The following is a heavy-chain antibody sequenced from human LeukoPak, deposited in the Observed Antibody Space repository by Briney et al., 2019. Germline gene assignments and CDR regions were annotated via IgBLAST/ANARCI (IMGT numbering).Heavy chain of an antibody. CDR3: ARRKRPAGLNYFDY. V-gene: IGHV3-21*01. CDR2: ISSSSSYI. CDR1: GFTFSSYS. Sequence: GGSLRLSCAASGFTFSSYSMNWVRQAPGKGLEWVSSISSSSSYIYYADSVKGRFTISRDNAKNSLYLQMNSLRAEDTAVYYCARRKRPAGLNYFDYWGQGTLVTVSS. D-gene: IGHD1-14*01. J-gene: IGHJ4*02.